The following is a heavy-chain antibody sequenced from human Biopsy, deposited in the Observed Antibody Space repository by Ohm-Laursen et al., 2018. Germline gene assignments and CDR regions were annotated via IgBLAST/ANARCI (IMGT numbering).Heavy chain of an antibody. CDR2: VYYSGST. J-gene: IGHJ3*02. V-gene: IGHV4-61*01. D-gene: IGHD3-22*01. CDR3: GRREVVITHDAFDT. CDR1: GASVTSGSYY. Sequence: GTLSLTCPVSGASVTSGSYYWTWIRQPPGKGLEWIGDVYYSGSTNRNPSLKSRVTILVDTSKNQFSLKLNSVTAADTAVYYCGRREVVITHDAFDTWGQGTMVTVSS.